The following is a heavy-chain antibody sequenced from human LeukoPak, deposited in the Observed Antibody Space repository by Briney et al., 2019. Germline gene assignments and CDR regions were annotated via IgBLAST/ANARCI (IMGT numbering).Heavy chain of an antibody. D-gene: IGHD6-13*01. V-gene: IGHV3-11*01. CDR2: ISGSGSAI. CDR3: ASLAAATSNYYGMDV. J-gene: IGHJ6*02. Sequence: GGSLRLSCEASGFTFSDYYMTWIRQAPGKGLEWVSYISGSGSAIYYADSVKGGFTISRDNAKNSLYLQMISLRAEDTAVYYCASLAAATSNYYGMDVWGQGTTVTVSS. CDR1: GFTFSDYY.